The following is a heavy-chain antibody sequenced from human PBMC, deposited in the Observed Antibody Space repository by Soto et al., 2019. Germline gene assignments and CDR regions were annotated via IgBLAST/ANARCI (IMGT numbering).Heavy chain of an antibody. D-gene: IGHD2-15*01. V-gene: IGHV4-39*01. CDR3: APLSVSLSGPYGIHV. J-gene: IGHJ6*02. Sequence: SETLSLTXSVSGYSVTSSDYYWAWIRQPPGKGLEWIGSMFYSGLTYYNPSLKSRVTLSVDTSKNQFSVRLNSVTAADTAVYYCAPLSVSLSGPYGIHVWGQGTTVTVSS. CDR2: MFYSGLT. CDR1: GYSVTSSDYY.